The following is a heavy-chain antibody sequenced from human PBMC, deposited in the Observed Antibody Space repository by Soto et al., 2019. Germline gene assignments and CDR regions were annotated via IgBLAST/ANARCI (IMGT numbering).Heavy chain of an antibody. CDR3: ARGPPNWGTIDY. CDR1: VFTFTNHA. D-gene: IGHD7-27*01. CDR2: ISSDGSNK. V-gene: IGHV3-30*04. J-gene: IGHJ4*02. Sequence: PGWSLRLSCASSVFTFTNHAMHWGRQAPGKGLEWVAVISSDGSNKYYADSVKGRFTISRDNSKNTVYLQMNSLRGEDTAVYYCARGPPNWGTIDYWGQGTLVTVSS.